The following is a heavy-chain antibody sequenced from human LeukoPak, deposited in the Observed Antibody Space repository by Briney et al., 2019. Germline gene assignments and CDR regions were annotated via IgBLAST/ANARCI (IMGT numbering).Heavy chain of an antibody. CDR1: GGSISSYY. CDR2: IYYSGST. D-gene: IGHD3-10*01. V-gene: IGHV4-59*01. J-gene: IGHJ4*02. Sequence: PSETLSLTCTVSGGSISSYYWSWIRQPPGKGLEWIGYIYYSGSTNYNPSLKSRVTISVKTSKNQFSLKLSSVTAADTAVYYCARDLSGELYFDYWGQGTLVTVSS. CDR3: ARDLSGELYFDY.